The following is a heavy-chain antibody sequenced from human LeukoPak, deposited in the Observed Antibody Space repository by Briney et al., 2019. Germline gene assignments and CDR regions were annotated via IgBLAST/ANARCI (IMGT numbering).Heavy chain of an antibody. CDR2: IMQDGSEK. D-gene: IGHD1-26*01. CDR3: ARDPSGTLFDF. V-gene: IGHV3-7*01. CDR1: GFTFSDYW. J-gene: IGHJ4*02. Sequence: GGSLRLSCAASGFTFSDYWMAWVRQAPGKGLECVANIMQDGSEKYFVDSVKGGFTISRDNAKNSLYLRMNSLRAEDTAVYYCARDPSGTLFDFWGQGALVTVSS.